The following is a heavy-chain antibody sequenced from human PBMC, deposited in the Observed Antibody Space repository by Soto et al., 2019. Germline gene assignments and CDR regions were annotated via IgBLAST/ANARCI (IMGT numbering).Heavy chain of an antibody. Sequence: QVQLVQSGAEVKKPGASVKVSCKASGYTFTSYGISWVRQAPGQGLEWMGWISAYNGNTNYAQKLQGRVTMTTDTXXXXXXXXXXXXXXXXXXXXXXXXXXXXXXXXXXYRSLNYWGQGTLVTVSS. V-gene: IGHV1-18*01. J-gene: IGHJ4*02. CDR1: GYTFTSYG. CDR3: XXXXXXXXXXXXYRSLNY. CDR2: ISAYNGNT.